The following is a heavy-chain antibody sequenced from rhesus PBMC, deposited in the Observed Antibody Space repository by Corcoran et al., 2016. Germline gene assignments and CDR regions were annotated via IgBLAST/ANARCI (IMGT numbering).Heavy chain of an antibody. CDR3: AREASTYWH. D-gene: IGHD2-39*01. Sequence: QVQLQESGPGLVKASETLSLTCAVSGSSISSGYYWGWFRQPPGKGLEYIGYISGKSGNTYYNPSLESRVTSSKDTSKNQFSLKLTSVTAADTAVYYCAREASTYWHWGQGVLVTVSS. V-gene: IGHV4-99*02. CDR2: ISGKSGNT. J-gene: IGHJ4*01. CDR1: GSSISSGYY.